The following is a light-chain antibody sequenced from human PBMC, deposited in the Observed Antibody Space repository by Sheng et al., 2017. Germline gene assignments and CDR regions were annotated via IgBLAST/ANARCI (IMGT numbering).Light chain of an antibody. CDR1: QSVSSS. J-gene: IGKJ4*01. V-gene: IGKV3-11*01. CDR2: DAS. Sequence: EIVLTQSPATLSLSPGDTATLSCRASQSVSSSLAWYQQKPGQAPRLLIYDASNRATAIPARFSGGGSGTDFTLTISSLEPEDFAVYYCQQRSDWPPSLTFGGGTKVEIK. CDR3: QQRSDWPPSLT.